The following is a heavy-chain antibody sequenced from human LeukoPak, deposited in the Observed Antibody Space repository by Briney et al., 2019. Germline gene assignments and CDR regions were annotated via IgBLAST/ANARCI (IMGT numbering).Heavy chain of an antibody. V-gene: IGHV1-69*05. J-gene: IGHJ3*02. Sequence: SVKVSCKASGGTFSSYAISWVRQAPGQGLEWMGGIIPIFGTANYAQKFQGRVTITTDESTSTAYMELSSLRSEDTAVYYCATWTILAGYYHDGFDIWGQGTMVTVSS. CDR1: GGTFSSYA. CDR3: ATWTILAGYYHDGFDI. D-gene: IGHD3-9*01. CDR2: IIPIFGTA.